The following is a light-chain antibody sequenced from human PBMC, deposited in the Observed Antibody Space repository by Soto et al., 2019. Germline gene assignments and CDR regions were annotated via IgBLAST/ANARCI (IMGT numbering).Light chain of an antibody. Sequence: QSALTQPASVSGSPGQSITISCTGTSSDVGLYDYVSWYQQHPGKAPQLMIYAVSNRPSGVSNRFSASKSGNTASLFISGLQAEVEADYYCSSYTSDSSYVFGSGTKVTVL. J-gene: IGLJ1*01. V-gene: IGLV2-14*01. CDR3: SSYTSDSSYV. CDR1: SSDVGLYDY. CDR2: AVS.